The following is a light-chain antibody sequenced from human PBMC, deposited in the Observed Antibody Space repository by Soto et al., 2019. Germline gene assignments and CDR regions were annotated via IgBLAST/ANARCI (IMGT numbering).Light chain of an antibody. V-gene: IGKV1-9*01. J-gene: IGKJ4*01. CDR1: QGISSY. CDR2: RAS. Sequence: DIQLTQSPSFLSASVGDRVTITCRASQGISSYLAWYQQKPGKAPKLLIYRASTLPSGVPSRFSGSGSGTEFTLTISSLQPDDFATYYCQQLNSYPELTFGGGTKVEIK. CDR3: QQLNSYPELT.